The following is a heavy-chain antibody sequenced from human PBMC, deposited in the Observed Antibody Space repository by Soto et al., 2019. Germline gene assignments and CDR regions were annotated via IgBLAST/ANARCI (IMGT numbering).Heavy chain of an antibody. CDR2: INHRERT. Sequence: PSQTLSLPCAVYAGSFSADYWIWIRQLPEKGMEWIGEINHRERTNDNPSLKSRVTPSVDTSKNQFSLNQNSVTAADTAVYFFARIRRQSGYCDFRGQRTPGT. CDR1: AGSFSADY. J-gene: IGHJ1*01. V-gene: IGHV4-34*01. D-gene: IGHD2-2*03. CDR3: ARIRRQSGYCDF.